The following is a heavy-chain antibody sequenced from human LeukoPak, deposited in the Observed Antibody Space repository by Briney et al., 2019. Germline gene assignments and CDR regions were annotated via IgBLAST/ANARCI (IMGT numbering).Heavy chain of an antibody. CDR3: ARRELAGSTAYFDY. J-gene: IGHJ4*02. CDR1: GYSFTDYA. Sequence: ASVKVSCKASGYSFTDYAMHWVRQAPGQRLEWMGWINAANGSTKYSQKFQGRVTITRDTSASRAYMELSSLRSEDTAVYYCARRELAGSTAYFDYWGQGTLVTVSS. V-gene: IGHV1-3*01. CDR2: INAANGST. D-gene: IGHD1-26*01.